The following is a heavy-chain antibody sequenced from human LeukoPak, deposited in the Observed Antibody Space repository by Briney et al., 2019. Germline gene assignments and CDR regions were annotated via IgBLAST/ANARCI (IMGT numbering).Heavy chain of an antibody. CDR3: AREPGDSSGWSE. Sequence: SGGSLRLSCAASGFTFTSYSMNWVRQAPGKGLEWVSSNSSSSNYIYCADSVKGRFTISRDNAKNSLYLQMNSLRAEDTAVYYCAREPGDSSGWSEWGQGTLVTVSS. CDR2: NSSSSNYI. J-gene: IGHJ4*02. D-gene: IGHD6-19*01. V-gene: IGHV3-21*01. CDR1: GFTFTSYS.